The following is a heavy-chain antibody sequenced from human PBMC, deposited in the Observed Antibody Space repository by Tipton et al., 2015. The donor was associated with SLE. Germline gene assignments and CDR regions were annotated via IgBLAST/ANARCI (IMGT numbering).Heavy chain of an antibody. Sequence: TLSLTCTVHGGSFSAYFWTWIRQPPGKGLEWIGDIDDSGSTNYNPSLKSRVTISVDTSKNQFSLKLNSVTAADTAVYYCARGRAVPSVFDYWGQGTLVTVSS. CDR2: IDDSGST. D-gene: IGHD5/OR15-5a*01. V-gene: IGHV4-34*01. J-gene: IGHJ4*02. CDR1: GGSFSAYF. CDR3: ARGRAVPSVFDY.